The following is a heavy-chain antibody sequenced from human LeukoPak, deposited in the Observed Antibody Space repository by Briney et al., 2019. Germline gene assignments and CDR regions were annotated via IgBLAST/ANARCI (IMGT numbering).Heavy chain of an antibody. D-gene: IGHD6-13*01. V-gene: IGHV4-39*07. CDR2: IYYSGST. CDR3: ARVIAAAGNFDY. Sequence: PETLSLTCTVSGGSISSSSYYWGWIRQPPGKGLEWIGSIYYSGSTYYNPSLKSRVTISVDTSKNQFSLKLSSVTAADTAVYYCARVIAAAGNFDYWGQGTLVTVSS. J-gene: IGHJ4*02. CDR1: GGSISSSSYY.